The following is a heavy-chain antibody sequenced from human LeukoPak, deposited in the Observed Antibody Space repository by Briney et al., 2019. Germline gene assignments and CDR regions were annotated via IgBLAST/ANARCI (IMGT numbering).Heavy chain of an antibody. J-gene: IGHJ4*02. Sequence: GGSLRLSCAASGFPFSAYWVHWVRHAPGKGLVWVSRINTDGTYTSYADSVKGRFTISRDNAQNTLFLQMTSLRVEDTAVYYCAKDMTGPDDSWGPGTLVTVSS. D-gene: IGHD3-16*01. CDR1: GFPFSAYW. CDR3: AKDMTGPDDS. CDR2: INTDGTYT. V-gene: IGHV3-74*01.